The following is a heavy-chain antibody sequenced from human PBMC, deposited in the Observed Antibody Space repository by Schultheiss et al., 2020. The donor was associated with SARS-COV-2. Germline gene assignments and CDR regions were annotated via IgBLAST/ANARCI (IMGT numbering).Heavy chain of an antibody. V-gene: IGHV4-34*01. Sequence: SETLSLTCTVSGGSISSYYWSWNRQPAGKGLEWIGEINHSGSTNYNPSLKSRVTISVDTSKNQFSLKLSSVTAADTAVYYCARDLIPDTAMVTWGQGTLVTVSS. CDR3: ARDLIPDTAMVT. CDR2: INHSGST. CDR1: GGSISSYY. J-gene: IGHJ4*02. D-gene: IGHD5-18*01.